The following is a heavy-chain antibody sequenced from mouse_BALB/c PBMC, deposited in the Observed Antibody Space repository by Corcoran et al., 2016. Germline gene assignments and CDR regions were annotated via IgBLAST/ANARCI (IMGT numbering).Heavy chain of an antibody. CDR3: ARNYYDGSSYAMDY. Sequence: QIQLVQSGPELKKPGETVKISCKASGYTFPNYGMNWVKQAPGKGLKWMGWINTYPGEPTYADDFKGRFAFSLETSANTAYLHINNLKNEDTATYFCARNYYDGSSYAMDYWGQGTSVTVSS. CDR1: GYTFPNYG. J-gene: IGHJ4*01. D-gene: IGHD1-1*01. V-gene: IGHV9-3-1*01. CDR2: INTYPGEP.